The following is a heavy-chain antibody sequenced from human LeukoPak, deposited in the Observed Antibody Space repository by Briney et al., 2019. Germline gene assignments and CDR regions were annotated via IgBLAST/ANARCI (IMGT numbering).Heavy chain of an antibody. CDR3: ARYSSGWYVSGFDP. D-gene: IGHD6-19*01. V-gene: IGHV4-34*01. CDR2: INHSGST. Sequence: SETLSLTCAVYGGSFSGYYWSWIRQPPGKGLEWIGEINHSGSTNYNPSLKSRVTISVDTSKNQFSLKLSSVTAADTAVYYCARYSSGWYVSGFDPWGQGTLVTVSS. J-gene: IGHJ5*02. CDR1: GGSFSGYY.